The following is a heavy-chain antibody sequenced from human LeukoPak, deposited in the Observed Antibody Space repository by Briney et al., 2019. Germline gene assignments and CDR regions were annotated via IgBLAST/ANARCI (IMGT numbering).Heavy chain of an antibody. V-gene: IGHV5-51*01. CDR1: GYSFSTYW. J-gene: IGHJ4*02. CDR3: VRQKGYCASGACYPDY. D-gene: IGHD2-8*01. Sequence: GESLKISCKGSGYSFSTYWIAWVRQMPGQGLEWLGIIYPADSHIRYSPSFQGQVTISADRSISTAYLQWSSLKASDTAMYYCVRQKGYCASGACYPDYWGQGTLVTVSS. CDR2: IYPADSHI.